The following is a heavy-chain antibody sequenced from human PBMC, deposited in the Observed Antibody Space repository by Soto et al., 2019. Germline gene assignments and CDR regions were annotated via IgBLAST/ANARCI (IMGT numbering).Heavy chain of an antibody. CDR1: GFTFSTYG. D-gene: IGHD6-19*01. Sequence: LRLSCAASGFTFSTYGFNWVRQAPGKGLEWVAVIWYDGNTKYYADSVKGRFTISRDNSKNTLYLQMNSLTAEDTAVYYCARPLVAPVAGPYYYGMDVWGQGTTVTVSS. CDR2: IWYDGNTK. CDR3: ARPLVAPVAGPYYYGMDV. V-gene: IGHV3-33*01. J-gene: IGHJ6*02.